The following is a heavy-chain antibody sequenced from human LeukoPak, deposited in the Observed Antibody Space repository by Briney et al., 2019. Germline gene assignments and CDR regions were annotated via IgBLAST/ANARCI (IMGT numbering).Heavy chain of an antibody. CDR1: GFTFSSYS. D-gene: IGHD6-13*01. CDR2: ISSSSSYI. CDR3: ARVWGIAAAGKYYFDY. Sequence: GGSLRLSCAASGFTFSSYSMNWVRQAPGKGLEWVSSISSSSSYIYYADSVKGRFTISRDNAKNSLYLQMNSLRAGDTAVYYCARVWGIAAAGKYYFDYWGQGTLVTVSS. J-gene: IGHJ4*02. V-gene: IGHV3-21*01.